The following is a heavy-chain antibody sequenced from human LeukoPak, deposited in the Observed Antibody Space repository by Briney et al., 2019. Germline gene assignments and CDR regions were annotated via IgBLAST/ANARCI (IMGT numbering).Heavy chain of an antibody. Sequence: PETLSLTCAVSGGSISSSNWWSWVRQPPGKGLEWIGEIYHSGSTNYNPSLKSRVTISVDKSKNQFSLKLSSVTAADTAVYYCARDAPGDYDILTGYHDAFDIWGQGTMVIVSS. J-gene: IGHJ3*02. V-gene: IGHV4-4*03. CDR2: IYHSGST. CDR3: ARDAPGDYDILTGYHDAFDI. CDR1: GGSISSSNW. D-gene: IGHD3-9*01.